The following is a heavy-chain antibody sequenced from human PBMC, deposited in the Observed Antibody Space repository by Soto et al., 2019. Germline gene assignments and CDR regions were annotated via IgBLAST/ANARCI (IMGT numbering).Heavy chain of an antibody. J-gene: IGHJ4*02. CDR1: GGSISSYY. Sequence: LSLTCTVSGGSISSYYWSWIRQPPGKGLKWIGYIYYSGSTNYNPSLKSRVTISVDTSKNQFSLKLSSVTAADTAVYYCARGLYGIDYWGQGTLVTVSS. V-gene: IGHV4-59*01. CDR2: IYYSGST. CDR3: ARGLYGIDY. D-gene: IGHD3-10*01.